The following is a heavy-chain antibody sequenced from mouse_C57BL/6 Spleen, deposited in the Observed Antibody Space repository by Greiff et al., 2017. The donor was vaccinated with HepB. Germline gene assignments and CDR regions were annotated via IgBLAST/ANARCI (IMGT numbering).Heavy chain of an antibody. CDR2: ISYDGSN. CDR1: GYSITSGYY. CDR3: ARTTVVKGNYFDY. V-gene: IGHV3-6*01. D-gene: IGHD1-1*01. Sequence: EVKLKESGPGLVKPSQSLSLTCSVTGYSITSGYYWNWIRQFPGNKLEWMGYISYDGSNNYNPSLKNRISITRDTSKNQFFLKLNSVTTEDTATYYCARTTVVKGNYFDYWGQGTTLTVSS. J-gene: IGHJ2*01.